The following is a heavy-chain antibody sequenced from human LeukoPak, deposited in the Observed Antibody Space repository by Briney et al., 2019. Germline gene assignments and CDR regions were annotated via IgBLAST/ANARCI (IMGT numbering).Heavy chain of an antibody. CDR1: GFTFSSYA. CDR2: ISSNGGST. V-gene: IGHV3-64D*09. J-gene: IGHJ4*02. Sequence: PGGSPRLSCSASGFTFSSYAMHWVRQAPGKGLEYVSAISSNGGSTYYADSVKGRLTISRDNSKNTLYLQMSSLRAEDTAVYYCVKRGGYSGYDLNFDYWGQGTLVTVSS. D-gene: IGHD5-12*01. CDR3: VKRGGYSGYDLNFDY.